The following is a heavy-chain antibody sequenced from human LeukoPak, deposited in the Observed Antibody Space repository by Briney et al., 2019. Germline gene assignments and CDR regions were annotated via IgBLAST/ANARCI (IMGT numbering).Heavy chain of an antibody. V-gene: IGHV5-51*01. CDR2: IYPGDSDT. CDR3: ARRGPLLYSSSWYGFDY. D-gene: IGHD6-13*01. CDR1: GYSFTSYW. J-gene: IGHJ4*02. Sequence: GESLKISCKGSGYSFTSYWIGWVRQMPGKGLEGMGIIYPGDSDTRYSPSFQGQVTISADKSIRTAYLQWSSLKASDTAMYYCARRGPLLYSSSWYGFDYWGQGTLVTVSS.